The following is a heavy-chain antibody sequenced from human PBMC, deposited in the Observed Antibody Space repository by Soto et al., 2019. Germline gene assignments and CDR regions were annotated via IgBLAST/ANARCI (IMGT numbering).Heavy chain of an antibody. CDR2: ISGTGVNT. CDR1: GFIFSSYA. J-gene: IGHJ5*02. CDR3: AKDSVHNLYRTSSLEDCFGP. D-gene: IGHD6-6*01. Sequence: EEQLLESGGGLVQPGGSPRLSCEASGFIFSSYAITWVRQAPGKGLEWVSTISGTGVNTYYADSVKGRFTVSRDNSKNTVWLQMNSLRAADSSVYYCAKDSVHNLYRTSSLEDCFGPWGQGTLVTVSS. V-gene: IGHV3-23*01.